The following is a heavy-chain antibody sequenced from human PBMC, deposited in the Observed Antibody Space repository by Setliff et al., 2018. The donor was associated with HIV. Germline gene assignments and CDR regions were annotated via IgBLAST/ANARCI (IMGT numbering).Heavy chain of an antibody. CDR2: IFHSGSP. V-gene: IGHV4-4*01. J-gene: IGHJ4*02. CDR3: ARVYYGDLEY. Sequence: GSLRLSCAASGFTFSRYWMSWVRQPPGKGLEWIGEIFHSGSPNYNPSLKSRLTISVDKSKNQFSLKLSSVTATDTAVYFCARVYYGDLEYWGQGTLVTVSS. D-gene: IGHD4-17*01. CDR1: GFTFSRYW.